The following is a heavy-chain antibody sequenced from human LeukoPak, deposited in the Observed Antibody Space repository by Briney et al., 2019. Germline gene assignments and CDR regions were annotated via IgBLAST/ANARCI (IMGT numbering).Heavy chain of an antibody. V-gene: IGHV5-51*01. CDR3: ARNPSGYHFDY. D-gene: IGHD6-13*01. CDR2: LYPGDSDT. J-gene: IGHJ4*02. Sequence: GESLKISCPGSGYSFTSNWIGWVRQMPGKGLGWMGILYPGDSDTRYSPSFQGQVTMPADKSISTAYLQWSSLKASDTAMYCARNPSGYHFDYWGQGTLVTVSS. CDR1: GYSFTSNW.